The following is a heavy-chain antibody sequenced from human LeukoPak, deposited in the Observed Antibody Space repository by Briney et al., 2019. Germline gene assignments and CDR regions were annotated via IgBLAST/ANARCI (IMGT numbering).Heavy chain of an antibody. J-gene: IGHJ4*02. CDR2: IYYSGST. D-gene: IGHD1-26*01. V-gene: IGHV4-39*01. Sequence: SETLSLTCTVSGGSISSSSFYWGWIRQPPGKGLEWIGSIYYSGSTYYNPSLKSRVTISVDTSKNHFSLKLSSVTAADTALYYCARQGSGNYYEFDYWGQGTLVTVSS. CDR3: ARQGSGNYYEFDY. CDR1: GGSISSSSFY.